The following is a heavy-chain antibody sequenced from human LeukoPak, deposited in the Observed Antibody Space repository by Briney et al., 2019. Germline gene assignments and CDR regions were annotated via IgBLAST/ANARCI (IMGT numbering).Heavy chain of an antibody. V-gene: IGHV3-23*01. CDR2: TSSSDAGT. CDR1: GFPLSSYA. J-gene: IGHJ4*02. CDR3: ARDYYGSGSYGD. Sequence: GGSLRLSCAAFGFPLSSYAMSWVRQAPGKGLEWVSATSSSDAGTYHADSVRGRFTISRDNSKNTLYLQMNSLRVEDAAVYYCARDYYGSGSYGDWGQGTLVTVSS. D-gene: IGHD3-10*01.